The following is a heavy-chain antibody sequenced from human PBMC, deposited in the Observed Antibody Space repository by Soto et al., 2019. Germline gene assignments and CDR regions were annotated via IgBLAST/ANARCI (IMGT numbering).Heavy chain of an antibody. V-gene: IGHV3-23*01. CDR1: GFTFSSYA. CDR3: AKGALANVVVVAATPLVFGVY. J-gene: IGHJ4*02. D-gene: IGHD2-15*01. Sequence: EVQLLESGGGLVQPGGSLRLSCAASGFTFSSYAMSWVRQAPGKGLEWVSAISGSGGSTYYADSVKGRFTISRDNSKNALYLQMNSLRAEDTAVYYCAKGALANVVVVAATPLVFGVYWGQGTLVTVSS. CDR2: ISGSGGST.